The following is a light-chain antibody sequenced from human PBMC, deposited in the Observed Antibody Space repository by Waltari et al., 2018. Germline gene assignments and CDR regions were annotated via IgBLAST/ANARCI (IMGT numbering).Light chain of an antibody. J-gene: IGLJ2*01. Sequence: QAALTQPRSVSGSPGQSVTISCTGTTSDIGGYNSVSWYHQHPGTAPKLMIYEVSKRPSGVSVPFSGSKAGNTAPLTLSGLQAEDETDYYCSSYAGSNTFGLFGGGTRLTVL. V-gene: IGLV2-11*01. CDR1: TSDIGGYNS. CDR3: SSYAGSNTFGL. CDR2: EVS.